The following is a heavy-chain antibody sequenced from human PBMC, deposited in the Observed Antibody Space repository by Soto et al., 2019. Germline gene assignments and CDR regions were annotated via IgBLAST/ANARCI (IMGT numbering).Heavy chain of an antibody. Sequence: QITLNESGPTLVKPTQTLTLTCTFSGFSLSTRGVGVGWFRQPPGKALEWLALLYWDDDERYSPSLMSRLTITKDTSKNQVFLTMTIVDPVDTATYYCAHRPRGFTYFFDYWGQGTLVTVSS. CDR3: AHRPRGFTYFFDY. J-gene: IGHJ4*02. CDR2: LYWDDDE. V-gene: IGHV2-5*02. CDR1: GFSLSTRGVG.